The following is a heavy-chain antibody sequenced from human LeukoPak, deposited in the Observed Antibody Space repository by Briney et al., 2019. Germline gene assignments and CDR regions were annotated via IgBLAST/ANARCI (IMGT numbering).Heavy chain of an antibody. Sequence: GGSLRLSCIASGFSFDSYSMTWVRQAPGKGLEWVSSISDSSDTTYYAGSVRGRFTMSRDNSMNILYLQLNSLRAEDTAVYFCVKGGVASIKDYWGQGTLVTVSS. D-gene: IGHD5-12*01. J-gene: IGHJ4*02. CDR2: ISDSSDTT. CDR3: VKGGVASIKDY. CDR1: GFSFDSYS. V-gene: IGHV3-23*01.